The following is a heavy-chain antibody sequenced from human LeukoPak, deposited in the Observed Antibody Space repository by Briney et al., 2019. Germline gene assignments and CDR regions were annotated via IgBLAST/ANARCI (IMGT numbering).Heavy chain of an antibody. CDR2: IIPILGIA. J-gene: IGHJ4*02. CDR3: ASSGRIRLGDLGQVDY. V-gene: IGHV1-69*04. D-gene: IGHD3-16*01. Sequence: GASVKVSCKASGGTFSSYAISWVRQAPGQGLEWMGRIIPILGIANYAQKFQGRVTITADKSTSTAYMELSSLRSEDTAVYYCASSGRIRLGDLGQVDYWGQGTLVTVSS. CDR1: GGTFSSYA.